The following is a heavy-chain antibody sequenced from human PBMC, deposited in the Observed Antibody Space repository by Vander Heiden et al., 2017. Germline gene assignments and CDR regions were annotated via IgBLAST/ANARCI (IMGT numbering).Heavy chain of an antibody. D-gene: IGHD2-15*01. Sequence: QVQLQESGPGLVKPSETLSLTCTGAGGSISSYYWSWIRAPPGEGLEWLGSIHYSGSTNSNTSLKRRVTISVDTSKNQFSLKLSSVTAAETAVYYCARFGVVVAATTGVGAFDIWGQGTMVTVSS. V-gene: IGHV4-59*01. CDR1: GGSISSYY. CDR3: ARFGVVVAATTGVGAFDI. CDR2: IHYSGST. J-gene: IGHJ3*02.